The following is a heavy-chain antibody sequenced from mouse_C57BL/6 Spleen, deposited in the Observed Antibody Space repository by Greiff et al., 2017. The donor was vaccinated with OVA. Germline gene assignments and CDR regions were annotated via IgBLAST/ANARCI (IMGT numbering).Heavy chain of an antibody. Sequence: EVQVVESGGDLVKPGGSLKLSCAASGFTFSSYGMSWVRQTPDKRLEWVATISSGGSYTYYPDSVKGRFTISRDNAKNTLYLQMSSLKSEDTAMYYCARLYYDYDVPYYFDYWGQGTTLTVSS. CDR1: GFTFSSYG. J-gene: IGHJ2*01. V-gene: IGHV5-6*01. D-gene: IGHD2-4*01. CDR2: ISSGGSYT. CDR3: ARLYYDYDVPYYFDY.